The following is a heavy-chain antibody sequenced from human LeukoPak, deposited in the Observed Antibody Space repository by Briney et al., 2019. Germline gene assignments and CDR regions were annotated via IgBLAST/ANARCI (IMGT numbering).Heavy chain of an antibody. V-gene: IGHV3-23*01. Sequence: HPGGSLRLSCAASGFTFSSYAMSWVRQAPGKGLEWVSAISGSGGSTYYADSVKGRFTISRGNSKNTLYLQMNSPRAEDTAVYYCAKVGSYGSGIWQSYYGMDVWGQGTTVTVSS. CDR1: GFTFSSYA. CDR3: AKVGSYGSGIWQSYYGMDV. J-gene: IGHJ6*02. D-gene: IGHD3-10*01. CDR2: ISGSGGST.